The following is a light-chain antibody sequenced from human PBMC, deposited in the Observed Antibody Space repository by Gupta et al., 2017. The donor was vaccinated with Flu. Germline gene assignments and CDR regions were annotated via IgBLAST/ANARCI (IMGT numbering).Light chain of an antibody. Sequence: GTLSLSPGERATLSCRASQSVSSSYLAWYQQKPGQAPRLLIYGASSRATGIPDRFSGSGSGTDFTLTISRREPEDFAVYYCQQYGSSPPDTFGQGTKLEIK. CDR3: QQYGSSPPDT. V-gene: IGKV3-20*01. CDR1: QSVSSSY. J-gene: IGKJ2*01. CDR2: GAS.